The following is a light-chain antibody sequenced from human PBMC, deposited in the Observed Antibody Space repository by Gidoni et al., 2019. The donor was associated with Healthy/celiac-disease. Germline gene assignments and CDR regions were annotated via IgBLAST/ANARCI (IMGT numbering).Light chain of an antibody. Sequence: DVQITQSPSSLSASVVDRVTITCRASQSISSYLNWSQQKPGKAPTLLIYAASSLQSGGQSSLSGSGSVTDFILTISSLQPEDCATYYCQQSYSTPLTFGRGTKVEIK. CDR1: QSISSY. CDR3: QQSYSTPLT. CDR2: AAS. V-gene: IGKV1-39*01. J-gene: IGKJ4*02.